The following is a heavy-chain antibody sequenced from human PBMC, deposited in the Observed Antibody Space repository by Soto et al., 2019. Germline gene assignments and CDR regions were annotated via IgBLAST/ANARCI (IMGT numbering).Heavy chain of an antibody. CDR1: GFTFSSYS. CDR3: ARDTPPRYPSGYPFTELDY. V-gene: IGHV3-21*01. D-gene: IGHD3-22*01. Sequence: GGSLRLSCAASGFTFSSYSMNWVRQAPGKGLEWVSSISSSSSYIYYADSVKGRFTISRDNAKNSLYLQMNSLRAEDTAVYYCARDTPPRYPSGYPFTELDYWGQGTLVTVSS. CDR2: ISSSSSYI. J-gene: IGHJ4*02.